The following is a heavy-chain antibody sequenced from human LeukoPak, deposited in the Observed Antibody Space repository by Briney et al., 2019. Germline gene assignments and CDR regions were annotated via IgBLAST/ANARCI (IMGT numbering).Heavy chain of an antibody. V-gene: IGHV3-23*01. CDR1: GFTFSSYA. CDR2: INERSDST. CDR3: AKIGSQIGGY. J-gene: IGHJ4*02. D-gene: IGHD3-16*01. Sequence: GGALRLSCAASGFTFSSYAMSWVRQAPGKGLEWVSGINERSDSTYYADSVKGRFTISRDNNKNSLYLQMNSLRSEDTALYYCAKIGSQIGGYWGQGTLVTVSS.